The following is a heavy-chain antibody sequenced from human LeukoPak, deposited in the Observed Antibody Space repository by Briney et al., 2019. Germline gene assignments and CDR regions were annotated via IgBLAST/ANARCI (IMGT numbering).Heavy chain of an antibody. J-gene: IGHJ5*02. V-gene: IGHV3-23*01. D-gene: IGHD4-17*01. CDR3: AKGSGDPFDP. CDR2: ISDSGGTT. Sequence: GGSLRLSCAASGFTFSSYAMNWVRQAPGKGLEWVSVISDSGGTTDYADSVTGRFTISRDNSKNTLYLQMNSLRVEDTAVYYCAKGSGDPFDPWGQGTLVTVSS. CDR1: GFTFSSYA.